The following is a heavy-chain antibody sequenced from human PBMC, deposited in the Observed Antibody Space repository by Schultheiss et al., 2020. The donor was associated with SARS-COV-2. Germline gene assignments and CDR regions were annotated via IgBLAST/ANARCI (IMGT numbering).Heavy chain of an antibody. CDR3: ARAERGYSYDNKYYYYMDV. J-gene: IGHJ6*03. V-gene: IGHV3-7*03. D-gene: IGHD5-18*01. CDR1: GFTFSYYW. CDR2: IKQAGSEK. Sequence: GESLKISCAASGFTFSYYWMSWVRQAPGKGLEWVANIKQAGSEKYYVDSVKGRFTISRDNAKNSLYLQMNSLRAEDTAVYYCARAERGYSYDNKYYYYMDVWGTGTAVTVSS.